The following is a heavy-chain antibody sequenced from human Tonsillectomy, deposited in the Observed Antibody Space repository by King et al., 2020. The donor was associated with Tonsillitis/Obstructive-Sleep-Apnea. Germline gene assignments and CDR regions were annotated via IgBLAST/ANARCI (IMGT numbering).Heavy chain of an antibody. J-gene: IGHJ4*02. D-gene: IGHD3-10*01. Sequence: LQLQESGPGLVKPSETLSLTCTVSGGSISSTLYYWGWIRQPPGKGLECIGSMYYSGTTSYNPSLKSRVTISVATSKNQFSLKLSSVTAADTAVYYCARHYYAGSGTYRPFDYWGQGTLVTVSS. V-gene: IGHV4-39*01. CDR2: MYYSGTT. CDR3: ARHYYAGSGTYRPFDY. CDR1: GGSISSTLYY.